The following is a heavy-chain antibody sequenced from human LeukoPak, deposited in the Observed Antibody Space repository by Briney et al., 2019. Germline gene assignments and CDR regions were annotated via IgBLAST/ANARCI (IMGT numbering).Heavy chain of an antibody. Sequence: GASVKVSCKASGGTFSSYAINWVRQATGQGLEWMGWMNPNSGNTGYAQKFQGRVTITRNTSISTAYMELSSLRSEDTAVYYCARGYCSSTSCYSQRDNWFDPWGQGTLVTVSS. V-gene: IGHV1-8*03. CDR3: ARGYCSSTSCYSQRDNWFDP. CDR1: GGTFSSYA. D-gene: IGHD2-2*01. CDR2: MNPNSGNT. J-gene: IGHJ5*02.